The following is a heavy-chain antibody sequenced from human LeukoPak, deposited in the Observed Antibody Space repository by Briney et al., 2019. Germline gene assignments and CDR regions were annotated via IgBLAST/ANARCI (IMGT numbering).Heavy chain of an antibody. D-gene: IGHD3-10*01. CDR2: TYSGGRT. CDR1: GFTVSSNY. V-gene: IGHV3-53*01. CDR3: ASQLLWFGELLIDYYYYMDV. J-gene: IGHJ6*03. Sequence: PGGSLRLSCAASGFTVSSNYMSWVRQAPGEGLEWVSVTYSGGRTYYADSVKGRFTISRDNSKNTLYLQMNCLRAEDTAVYYCASQLLWFGELLIDYYYYMDVWGKGTTVTVSS.